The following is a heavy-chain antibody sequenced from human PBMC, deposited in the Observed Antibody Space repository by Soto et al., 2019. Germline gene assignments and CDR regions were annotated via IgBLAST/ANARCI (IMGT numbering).Heavy chain of an antibody. CDR1: GFTFSDYA. J-gene: IGHJ4*02. V-gene: IGHV3-30*18. CDR2: VSHDGRNT. CDR3: AKGGRQWLVTSDFNY. D-gene: IGHD6-19*01. Sequence: VQLVESGGGVVQPGRSLRLSCAASGFTFSDYAMHCVRQAPGKGLEWVAVVSHDGRNTHYADSVKGRFTISRDSSKNTFSLEMTSLRAEDTDVYSCAKGGRQWLVTSDFNYWGQGALVTVSS.